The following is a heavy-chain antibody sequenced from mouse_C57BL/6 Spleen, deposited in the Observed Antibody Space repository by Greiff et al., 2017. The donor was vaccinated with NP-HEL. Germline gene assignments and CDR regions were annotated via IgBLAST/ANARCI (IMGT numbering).Heavy chain of an antibody. D-gene: IGHD2-13*01. CDR3: ARRDGDYVGCAY. CDR1: GYTFTSYD. J-gene: IGHJ3*01. CDR2: IYPGDGTT. V-gene: IGHV1-85*01. Sequence: QVQLQQSGPELVKPGASVKLSCKASGYTFTSYDINWVKQRPGQGLEWIGWIYPGDGTTKYNEKFKGKATLTVDTSSSTAYMELHSLTSEDSAVYVCARRDGDYVGCAYWGQGTLVTVSA.